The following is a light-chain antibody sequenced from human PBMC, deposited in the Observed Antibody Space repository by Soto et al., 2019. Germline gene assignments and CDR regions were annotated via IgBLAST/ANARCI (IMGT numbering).Light chain of an antibody. Sequence: DIQMTQSPSTLSASVGDRVTITCRASQSISTWLAWYQQEPGKAPKLLIHKASTLKSGVPSRFSGSGSGTEFTLTISSLQPDDFATYYCQQGYSTPTFGQGTRLEIK. V-gene: IGKV1-5*03. J-gene: IGKJ5*01. CDR1: QSISTW. CDR2: KAS. CDR3: QQGYSTPT.